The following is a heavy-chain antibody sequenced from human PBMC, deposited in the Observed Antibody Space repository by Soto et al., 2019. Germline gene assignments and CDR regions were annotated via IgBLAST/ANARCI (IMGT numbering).Heavy chain of an antibody. CDR1: GFTFSAYE. CDR3: ATRLPYRGFYY. V-gene: IGHV3-48*03. CDR2: LSRGGYTL. Sequence: EVQVVESGGGLVQPGGSLRLSCVGSGFTFSAYEMNWIRQAPGRGMERVSYLSRGGYTLEYAASVNGRFTVSRDDATNSHYLQMNSLRAEDTAVYFWATRLPYRGFYYWGQGTLVTVSS. D-gene: IGHD1-26*01. J-gene: IGHJ4*02.